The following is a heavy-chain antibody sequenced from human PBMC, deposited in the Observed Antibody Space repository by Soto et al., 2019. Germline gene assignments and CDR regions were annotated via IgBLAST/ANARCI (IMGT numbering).Heavy chain of an antibody. V-gene: IGHV1-18*01. D-gene: IGHD5-12*01. CDR2: ISPYSGNT. CDR1: GYIFVNYG. Sequence: QVQLVQSGDEVRKPGSSVKVSCKASGYIFVNYGIAWVRQAPGQGLEWMGWISPYSGNTHYASKVQGRVTMTTDTSTGTAYMELWSLTSGDTAVYSCAMVDNCGTPTPQDVWGQGTTVTVSS. J-gene: IGHJ6*02. CDR3: AMVDNCGTPTPQDV.